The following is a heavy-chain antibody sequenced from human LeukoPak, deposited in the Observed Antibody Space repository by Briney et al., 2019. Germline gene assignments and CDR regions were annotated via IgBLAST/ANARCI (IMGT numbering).Heavy chain of an antibody. CDR3: AKDKGHYGDYVLAFDI. D-gene: IGHD4-17*01. CDR1: GFTFSSYG. V-gene: IGHV3-30*02. Sequence: GGSLRLSCAASGFTFSSYGMHWVRQAPGKGLEWVAFIRYDGSNKYYADSVKGRFTISRDNSKNTLYLQMNSLRAEDTAVYYCAKDKGHYGDYVLAFDIWGQGTMVTVSS. CDR2: IRYDGSNK. J-gene: IGHJ3*02.